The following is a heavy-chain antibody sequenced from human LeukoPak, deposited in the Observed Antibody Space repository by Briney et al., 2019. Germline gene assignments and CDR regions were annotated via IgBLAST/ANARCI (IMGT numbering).Heavy chain of an antibody. CDR3: ARALKTGDAFDI. Sequence: PSETLSLTCTVSGGSISSYYWSWIRQPPGKGLEWIGYIYYSGSTNYNPSLKSRVTISVDTSKNQFSLKLSSVTAADTAVYYCARALKTGDAFDIWGQGTMVTVSS. J-gene: IGHJ3*02. V-gene: IGHV4-59*01. CDR1: GGSISSYY. CDR2: IYYSGST.